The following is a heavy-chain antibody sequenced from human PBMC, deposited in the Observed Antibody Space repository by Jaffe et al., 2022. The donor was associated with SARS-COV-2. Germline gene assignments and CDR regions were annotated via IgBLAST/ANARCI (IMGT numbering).Heavy chain of an antibody. CDR3: ARVSSSPPYYYYGMDV. CDR2: IYYSGST. D-gene: IGHD6-13*01. V-gene: IGHV4-31*03. Sequence: QVQLQESGPGLVKPSQTLSLTCTVSGGSISSGGYYWSWIRQHPGKGLEWIGYIYYSGSTYYNPSLKSRVTISVDTSKNQFSLKLSSVTAADTAVYYCARVSSSPPYYYYGMDVWGQGTTVTVSS. J-gene: IGHJ6*02. CDR1: GGSISSGGYY.